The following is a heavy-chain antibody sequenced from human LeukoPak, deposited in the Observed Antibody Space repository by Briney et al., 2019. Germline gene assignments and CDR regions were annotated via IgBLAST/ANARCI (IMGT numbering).Heavy chain of an antibody. J-gene: IGHJ4*02. CDR1: GFTFKNYW. CDR3: ERAYTSSGYYYGVAY. D-gene: IGHD3-22*01. Sequence: GGSLRLSCAASGFTFKNYWMTWVRQAPGKGLDWVATIKHDGRDKHYVDSVKGRFAISRDNANNSLHLQMNSLRAEDTAVYFGERAYTSSGYYYGVAYWGQGTLDTVSS. V-gene: IGHV3-7*01. CDR2: IKHDGRDK.